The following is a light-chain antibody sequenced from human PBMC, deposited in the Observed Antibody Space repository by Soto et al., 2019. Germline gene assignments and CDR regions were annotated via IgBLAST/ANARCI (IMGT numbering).Light chain of an antibody. CDR1: QSISSY. V-gene: IGKV1-39*01. Sequence: DIQMTQSPSSLAASVGDIVTITWRASQSISSYLNWYQQKPGKAPKLLIYTASNLQSGVPSRFSGSGSGTDFTLTISSLQPEDFATYYCQKSYSTPLNFGGGTKVDIK. CDR3: QKSYSTPLN. CDR2: TAS. J-gene: IGKJ4*01.